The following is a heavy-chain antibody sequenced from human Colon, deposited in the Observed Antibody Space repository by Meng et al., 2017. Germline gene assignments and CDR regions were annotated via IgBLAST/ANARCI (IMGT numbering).Heavy chain of an antibody. CDR1: GLTFSDAW. V-gene: IGHV3-66*02. CDR2: IHSSAGT. D-gene: IGHD3-3*01. CDR3: ANRFV. Sequence: VQLVESGGGLVKPEGSLRLSCGVSGLTFSDAWMSWVRQAPGKGLEWVSMIHSSAGTFFADSVKGRFTVSTDNSKNTLYLQMNSLRIEDTAVYHCANRFVWGLGTLVTVSS. J-gene: IGHJ4*02.